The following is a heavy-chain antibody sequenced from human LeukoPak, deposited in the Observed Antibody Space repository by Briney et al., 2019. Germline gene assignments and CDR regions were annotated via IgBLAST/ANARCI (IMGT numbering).Heavy chain of an antibody. J-gene: IGHJ4*02. CDR2: IDPSDSYT. CDR3: ARLGTFDY. V-gene: IGHV5-10-1*01. CDR1: GYSFTSYW. Sequence: GESLKISCEGSGYSFTSYWISWVRHMAGKGLEWMGRIDPSDSYTNYSPSFQGHVTISADKSTSTAFLQWSSLKASDTALYYCARLGTFDYWGQGTLVTVSS. D-gene: IGHD3-16*01.